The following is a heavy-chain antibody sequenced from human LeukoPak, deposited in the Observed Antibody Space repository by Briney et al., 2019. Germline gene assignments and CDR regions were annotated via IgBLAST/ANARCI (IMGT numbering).Heavy chain of an antibody. CDR1: GFTFSSYW. CDR2: IKQDGSAK. J-gene: IGHJ4*02. CDR3: ASTSYSSSWYWDY. D-gene: IGHD6-13*01. V-gene: IGHV3-7*01. Sequence: GGSLRLSCAASGFTFSSYWISWVRQAPGKGLEWVANIKQDGSAKYYVDSVKGRFTISRDNAKNSLYLQMNTLRGEDTAVYYCASTSYSSSWYWDYWGQGTLVTVSS.